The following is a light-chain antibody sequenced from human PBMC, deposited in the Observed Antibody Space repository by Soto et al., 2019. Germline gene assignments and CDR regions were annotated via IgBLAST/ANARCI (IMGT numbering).Light chain of an antibody. CDR1: SGSIASNY. CDR3: QSYDSSNHDVV. J-gene: IGLJ2*01. CDR2: EDD. V-gene: IGLV6-57*02. Sequence: NFMLTQPHSVSESPGKTVTISCTGSSGSIASNYVQWYQQRPGSAPTTVIYEDDQRPSGVPDRFSGSIDSSSNSASLTIFGLKNEDEADYYCQSYDSSNHDVVFGGGTKLTVL.